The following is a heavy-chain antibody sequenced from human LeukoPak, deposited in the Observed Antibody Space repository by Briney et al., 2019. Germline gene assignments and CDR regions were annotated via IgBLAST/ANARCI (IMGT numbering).Heavy chain of an antibody. CDR3: ARDLSSSWYFSWFDP. Sequence: GASVKVSCKASGGTFSSYAISWVRQAPGQGLEWMGGIIPIFGTANYAQKFQGRVTITGDKSTSTAYMELSSLRSEDTAVYYCARDLSSSWYFSWFDPWGQGTLVTVSS. D-gene: IGHD6-13*01. V-gene: IGHV1-69*06. CDR2: IIPIFGTA. J-gene: IGHJ5*02. CDR1: GGTFSSYA.